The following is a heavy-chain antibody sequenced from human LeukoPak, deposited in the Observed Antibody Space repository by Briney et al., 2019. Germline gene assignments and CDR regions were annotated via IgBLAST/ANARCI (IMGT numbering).Heavy chain of an antibody. CDR1: GFTFSSYA. D-gene: IGHD2-2*01. CDR3: ARIPYCSSTNCYPSDY. J-gene: IGHJ4*02. Sequence: PGGSLRLSCAASGFTFSSYAMSWVRQAPGRGLEWVAVIWYDGSNKYYADSVKGRFTISRDNSKNTLYLQMNSLRAEDTAVYYCARIPYCSSTNCYPSDYWGQGTLVTVSS. CDR2: IWYDGSNK. V-gene: IGHV3-33*08.